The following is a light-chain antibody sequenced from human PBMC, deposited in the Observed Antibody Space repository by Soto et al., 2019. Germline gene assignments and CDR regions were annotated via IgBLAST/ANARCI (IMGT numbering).Light chain of an antibody. Sequence: QSVGTQPASVSVSPGQSITISCTGTSSDVGAYNFVSWHQQHPGKAPKLMIYNVYDRPSGISYRFSGSKSGNTASLTISGLQGEDEADYYCSAYTVSRTYVFGTGTKVTVL. CDR3: SAYTVSRTYV. V-gene: IGLV2-14*03. J-gene: IGLJ1*01. CDR1: SSDVGAYNF. CDR2: NVY.